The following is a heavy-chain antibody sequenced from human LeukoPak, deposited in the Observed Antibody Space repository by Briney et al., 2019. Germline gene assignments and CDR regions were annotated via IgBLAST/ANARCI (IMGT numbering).Heavy chain of an antibody. J-gene: IGHJ3*02. CDR3: ARGGYCTNGVCSHDAFDI. V-gene: IGHV1-2*02. CDR1: GYTFTGYY. D-gene: IGHD2-8*01. CDR2: INPNSGGT. Sequence: GASVKVSCKASGYTFTGYYMHWVRQAPGQGLEWMGWINPNSGGTNYAQKFQGRVTMTRDTSISTAYMELGRLRSDDTAVYYCARGGYCTNGVCSHDAFDIWGQGTMVTVSS.